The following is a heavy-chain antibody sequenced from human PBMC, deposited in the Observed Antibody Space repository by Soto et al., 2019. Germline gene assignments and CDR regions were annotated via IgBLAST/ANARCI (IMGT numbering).Heavy chain of an antibody. CDR2: IIPIFGTT. J-gene: IGHJ4*02. CDR1: GDIFSGYS. V-gene: IGHV1-69*14. Sequence: QVQLVQSGAEVKKPGSSVKVSCKTSGDIFSGYSISWVRQAPGQGLEWMGGIIPIFGTTNYAQRFHGRATITADKSTSTVYMELYSLKSEDTAVYYCATDLGSGYDPGDYWGQGTLFTVSS. D-gene: IGHD5-12*01. CDR3: ATDLGSGYDPGDY.